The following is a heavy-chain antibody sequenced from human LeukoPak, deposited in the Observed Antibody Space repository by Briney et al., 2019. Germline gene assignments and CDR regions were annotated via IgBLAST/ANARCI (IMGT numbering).Heavy chain of an antibody. D-gene: IGHD3-9*01. CDR2: INHSGST. CDR1: GGSFSGYY. J-gene: IGHJ2*01. CDR3: ARGTYYDILTGYRENWYFDL. V-gene: IGHV4-34*01. Sequence: PSETLSLTCAGYGGSFSGYYWSWIRQPPGKGLEWIGEINHSGSTNYNPSLKSRVTISVDTSKNQFSLKLSSVTAADTAVYYCARGTYYDILTGYRENWYFDLWGRGTLVTVSS.